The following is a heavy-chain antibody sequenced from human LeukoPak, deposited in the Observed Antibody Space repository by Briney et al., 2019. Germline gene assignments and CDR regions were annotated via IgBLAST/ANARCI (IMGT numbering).Heavy chain of an antibody. CDR1: GFTFSSYA. V-gene: IGHV3-30-3*01. Sequence: GGSLRLSCAASGFTFSSYAMHWVRQAPGKGLEWVAVISYDGSNKYYADSVKGRFTISRDNSKNTLYLQMNSLRAEDTAVYYCARDGRQQLVQYYFDYWGQGTLVTVSS. J-gene: IGHJ4*02. CDR3: ARDGRQQLVQYYFDY. CDR2: ISYDGSNK. D-gene: IGHD6-13*01.